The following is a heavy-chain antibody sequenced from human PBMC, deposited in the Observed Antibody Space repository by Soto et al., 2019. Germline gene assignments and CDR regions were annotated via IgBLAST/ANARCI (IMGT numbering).Heavy chain of an antibody. CDR2: IHYSGST. Sequence: PSETLSLTCTVSGGSVRDGSYYWAWLRQPPGKGLEWIGYIHYSGSTNYNPSLKSRVTISVDTSKNQFSLKLRSVTAADTAMYHCARGGIAARKGRWFDPWGQGAPLTVSS. V-gene: IGHV4-61*01. CDR3: ARGGIAARKGRWFDP. CDR1: GGSVRDGSYY. J-gene: IGHJ5*02. D-gene: IGHD6-6*01.